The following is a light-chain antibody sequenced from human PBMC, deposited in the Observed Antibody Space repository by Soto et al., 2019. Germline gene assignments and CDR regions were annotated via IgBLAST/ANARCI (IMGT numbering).Light chain of an antibody. V-gene: IGKV3-20*01. CDR2: GAS. CDR3: LLYFSPDRYT. CDR1: QSFNSIY. J-gene: IGKJ2*01. Sequence: EIVLTQSPGTLSLSPGERATLSCRASQSFNSIYLAWYQQKPGQAPRLLIYGASSRATGIPDRFSGSGSGTDFSLTIRRLDPEDFAMYYCLLYFSPDRYTFGPGTKVQIK.